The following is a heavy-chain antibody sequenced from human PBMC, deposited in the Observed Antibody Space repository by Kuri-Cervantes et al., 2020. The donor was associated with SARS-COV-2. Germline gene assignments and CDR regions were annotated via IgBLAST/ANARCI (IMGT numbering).Heavy chain of an antibody. J-gene: IGHJ3*02. CDR1: GGTISSSSYY. V-gene: IGHV4-39*07. CDR2: IYYSGST. D-gene: IGHD6-13*01. CDR3: ARRLQLAGAFDI. Sequence: TATGGTISSSSYYWGWIRQPPGKGLEWIGSIYYSGSTYYNPSLKSRVTISVDTSKNQFSLKLSSVTAADTAVYYCARRLQLAGAFDIWGQGTMVTVSS.